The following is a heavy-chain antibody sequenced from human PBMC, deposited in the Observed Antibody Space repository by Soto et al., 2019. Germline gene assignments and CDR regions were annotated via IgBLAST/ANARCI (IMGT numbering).Heavy chain of an antibody. CDR1: GYNFTSYW. Sequence: GESLKISCKGSGYNFTSYWIGWVRQMPGKGLEWMGIIYPGDSDTRYSPSFQGQVTISADKSISTAYLQWSSLKASDTAMYYCARRSWAAGRWDYYYYYMDVWGKGTTVTVSS. CDR2: IYPGDSDT. CDR3: ARRSWAAGRWDYYYYYMDV. J-gene: IGHJ6*03. V-gene: IGHV5-51*01. D-gene: IGHD6-13*01.